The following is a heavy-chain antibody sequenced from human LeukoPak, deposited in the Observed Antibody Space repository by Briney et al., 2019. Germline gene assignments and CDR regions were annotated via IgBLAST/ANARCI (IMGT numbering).Heavy chain of an antibody. V-gene: IGHV3-53*01. CDR1: GFTVSSNY. Sequence: GGSLRLSCAASGFTVSSNYMSWVRQAPGKRLEWVSVIYSGGSTYYADSVKGRFTISRDNSKNTLYLQMNSLRAEDTAVYYCPANGGFSSYYAWFDPWGQGTLVTVSS. CDR3: PANGGFSSYYAWFDP. J-gene: IGHJ5*02. CDR2: IYSGGST. D-gene: IGHD1-26*01.